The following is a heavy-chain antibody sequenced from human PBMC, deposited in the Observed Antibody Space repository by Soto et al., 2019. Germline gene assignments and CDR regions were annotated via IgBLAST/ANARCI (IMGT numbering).Heavy chain of an antibody. J-gene: IGHJ4*02. D-gene: IGHD2-2*01. CDR1: GFTFSSYA. CDR2: ISYDGSNK. Sequence: QVQLVESGGGVVQPGRSLRLSCAASGFTFSSYAMHWVRQAPGKGLEWVAVISYDGSNKYYADSVKCRFTISRDNSKNTLYLQMNSLRAEDTAVYYCAREVLVPAATATFDYWGQGTLVTVSS. CDR3: AREVLVPAATATFDY. V-gene: IGHV3-30-3*01.